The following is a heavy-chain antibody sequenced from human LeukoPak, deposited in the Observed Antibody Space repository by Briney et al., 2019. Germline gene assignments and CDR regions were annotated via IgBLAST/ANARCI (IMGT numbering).Heavy chain of an antibody. CDR3: AGGDYGDYGSDY. CDR2: ISTTSSYI. Sequence: KPGGSLRLSCAASGFTFSSYSMIWVRQAPGKGLEWVSSISTTSSYIYYADSVKGRFTISRDNAKNSLFLQMSSLRAEDTAVYYCAGGDYGDYGSDYWGQGTLVTVSS. CDR1: GFTFSSYS. J-gene: IGHJ4*02. D-gene: IGHD4-17*01. V-gene: IGHV3-21*01.